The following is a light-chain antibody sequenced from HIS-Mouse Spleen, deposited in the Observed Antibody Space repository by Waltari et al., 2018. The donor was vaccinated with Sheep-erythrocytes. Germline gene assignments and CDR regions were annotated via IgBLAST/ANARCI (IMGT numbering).Light chain of an antibody. CDR3: CSYAGSYNHV. J-gene: IGLJ1*01. V-gene: IGLV2-14*01. CDR1: SSDVGGYNY. CDR2: EVS. Sequence: QSALTQPASVSGSPGQSIPISCTGTSSDVGGYNYVSWYQQHPGKAPKLMIYEVSNRPSGVSNRFSGSKSGNTASLTISGLQAEDEADYYCCSYAGSYNHVFATGTKVTVL.